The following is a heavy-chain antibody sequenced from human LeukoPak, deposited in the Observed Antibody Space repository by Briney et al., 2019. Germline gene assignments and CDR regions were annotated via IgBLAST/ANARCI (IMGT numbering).Heavy chain of an antibody. V-gene: IGHV1-8*01. D-gene: IGHD7-27*01. CDR2: MNPNSGKA. Sequence: ASVKVSCKASGYTFTSYDINWVRQATGQGPEWMGWMNPNSGKAGYAQKFQGRVTMTWDTSISTAYMDLRSLRSEDTAVYYCARSPTGAFDIWGQGTMVTVSS. CDR3: ARSPTGAFDI. CDR1: GYTFTSYD. J-gene: IGHJ3*02.